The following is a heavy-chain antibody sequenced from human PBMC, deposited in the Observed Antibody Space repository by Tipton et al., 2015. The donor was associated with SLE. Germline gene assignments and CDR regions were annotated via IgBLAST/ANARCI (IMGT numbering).Heavy chain of an antibody. Sequence: GSLRLSCAASGFTFSSYDMHWVRPATGKGLEWVSAIGTAGDTYYPGSVKGRFTISRENAKNSLYLQMNSLRAGDTAVYYCARGSRLTAVQGDAFDIWGQGTMVTVSS. J-gene: IGHJ3*02. CDR1: GFTFSSYD. D-gene: IGHD2-21*02. V-gene: IGHV3-13*01. CDR2: IGTAGDT. CDR3: ARGSRLTAVQGDAFDI.